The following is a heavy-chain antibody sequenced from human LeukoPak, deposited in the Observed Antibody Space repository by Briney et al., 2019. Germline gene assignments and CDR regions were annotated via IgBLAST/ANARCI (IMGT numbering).Heavy chain of an antibody. D-gene: IGHD4-23*01. Sequence: PGGSLRLSCAASGFTFSSYEMNWVRQAPGKGLEWVSYISSSGSTIYYADSVKGRFTISRDNAKNSLYLQMNSLRAEDTAVYYCARVGDYGGKTHVFDYWGQGTLVTVSS. CDR2: ISSSGSTI. J-gene: IGHJ4*02. CDR1: GFTFSSYE. V-gene: IGHV3-48*03. CDR3: ARVGDYGGKTHVFDY.